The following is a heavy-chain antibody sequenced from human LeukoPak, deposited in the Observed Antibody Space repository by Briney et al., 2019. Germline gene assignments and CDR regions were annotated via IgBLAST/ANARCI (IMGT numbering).Heavy chain of an antibody. Sequence: PSETLSLTCTVSGGSISGYYWSWIRQPAGKGLGWIGRVYSTGSTNYNPSLKSRITMSVDTSKNQFSLKLSSVTAADTAVYYCARRYYDFWSGYVEYFQHWGQGTLVTVSS. CDR1: GGSISGYY. CDR2: VYSTGST. CDR3: ARRYYDFWSGYVEYFQH. D-gene: IGHD3-3*01. V-gene: IGHV4-4*07. J-gene: IGHJ1*01.